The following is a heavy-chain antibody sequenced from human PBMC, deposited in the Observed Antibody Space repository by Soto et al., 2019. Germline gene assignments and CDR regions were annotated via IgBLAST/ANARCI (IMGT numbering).Heavy chain of an antibody. Sequence: GSLRLSCEGSGFTFSDYYISWIRQAPGKGLEWISYSSNSGTFSRYADSVKGRFSISRDNTKNLLYLQMNSLRAEDTAVYYCARSGDNYNRLDYWGQGTPVTVSS. V-gene: IGHV3-11*06. CDR2: SSNSGTFS. D-gene: IGHD1-1*01. CDR3: ARSGDNYNRLDY. CDR1: GFTFSDYY. J-gene: IGHJ4*02.